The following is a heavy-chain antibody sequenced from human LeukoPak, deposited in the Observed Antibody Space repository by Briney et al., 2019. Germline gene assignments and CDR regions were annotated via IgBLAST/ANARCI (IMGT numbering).Heavy chain of an antibody. CDR1: GFTFNNYW. V-gene: IGHV3-7*01. J-gene: IGHJ5*02. D-gene: IGHD6-13*01. Sequence: GGSLRLSCAASGFTFNNYWMNWVRQAPGKGLEWVANIKKDGSEKYFVDSVKGRFTISRDNAKNSLFLQMNSLRAEDTAVYYCARDLNPYSSNAWGQGTLVTVSS. CDR3: ARDLNPYSSNA. CDR2: IKKDGSEK.